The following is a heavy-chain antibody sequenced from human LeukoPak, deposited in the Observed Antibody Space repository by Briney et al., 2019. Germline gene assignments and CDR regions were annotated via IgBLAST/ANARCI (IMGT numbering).Heavy chain of an antibody. CDR2: IYHSGST. CDR3: AREGVTTGGVLYYYYGMDV. Sequence: SETLSLTCTVSGGSISSGDYYWSWIRQPPGKGLEWIGYIYHSGSTYYNPSLESRVTISVDTSKNQFSLKLSSVTAADTAVYYCAREGVTTGGVLYYYYGMDVWGQGTTVTVSS. D-gene: IGHD4-17*01. CDR1: GGSISSGDYY. V-gene: IGHV4-30-2*05. J-gene: IGHJ6*02.